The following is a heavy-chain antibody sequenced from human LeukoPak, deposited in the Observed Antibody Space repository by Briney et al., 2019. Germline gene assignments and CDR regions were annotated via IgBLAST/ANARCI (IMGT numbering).Heavy chain of an antibody. J-gene: IGHJ4*02. CDR1: GASFSGYY. CDR2: INHSGST. D-gene: IGHD2-2*02. CDR3: ARVELDIVVVPAAITFDY. Sequence: PSETPSLTCAVYGASFSGYYWSWIRQPPGKGLEWIGEINHSGSTNYNPSLKSRVTISVDTSKNQFSLKLSSVTAADTAVYYCARVELDIVVVPAAITFDYWGQGTLVTVSS. V-gene: IGHV4-34*01.